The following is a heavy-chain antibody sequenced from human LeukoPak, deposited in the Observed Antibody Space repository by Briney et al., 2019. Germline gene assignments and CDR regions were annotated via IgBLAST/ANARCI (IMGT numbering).Heavy chain of an antibody. D-gene: IGHD3-22*01. CDR1: GFTFSNYW. Sequence: GGSLRLSCAAPGFTFSNYWMTWVRQAPEKGLEWVANINRDGSERYYVDSVKGRFTISRDNAKNSLYLQMNSLRAEDTAVYYCARVGYYDSSGYRAFDYWGQGTLVTVSS. J-gene: IGHJ4*02. CDR3: ARVGYYDSSGYRAFDY. CDR2: INRDGSER. V-gene: IGHV3-7*01.